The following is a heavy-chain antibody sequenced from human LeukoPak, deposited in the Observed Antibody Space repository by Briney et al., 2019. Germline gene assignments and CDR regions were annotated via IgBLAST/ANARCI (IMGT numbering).Heavy chain of an antibody. Sequence: GGSLRLSCAASGFNFDDYAMHWVRQAPGKGLEWVSHISWNSGSITYADSVKGRFTISRDNAKNSLYLHMNSLRAEDTAVYYCARDLPWAAGTDHGAFNIWGQGTMVTVSS. CDR1: GFNFDDYA. V-gene: IGHV3-9*01. CDR2: ISWNSGSI. J-gene: IGHJ3*02. CDR3: ARDLPWAAGTDHGAFNI. D-gene: IGHD6-13*01.